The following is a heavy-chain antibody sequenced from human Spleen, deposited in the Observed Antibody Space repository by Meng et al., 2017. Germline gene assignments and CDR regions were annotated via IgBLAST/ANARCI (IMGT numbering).Heavy chain of an antibody. Sequence: ASVKDSCKASGYSFTSYAIHWMRQAPGQRLEWMGWINTGDGDTTYSQKFQGRVTITRDTSATTSYMELRSLRSEDTAMYYCARDTKVNWFDPWGQGTLVTVSS. J-gene: IGHJ5*02. V-gene: IGHV1-3*04. CDR1: GYSFTSYA. D-gene: IGHD3-10*01. CDR2: INTGDGDT. CDR3: ARDTKVNWFDP.